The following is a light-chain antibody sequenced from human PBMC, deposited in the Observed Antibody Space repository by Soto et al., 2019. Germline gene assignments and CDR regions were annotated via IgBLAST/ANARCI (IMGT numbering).Light chain of an antibody. J-gene: IGKJ1*01. V-gene: IGKV3-20*01. CDR1: QSVRSDF. Sequence: EVVLTQSPGTLVLSPGEGATLYCSASQSVRSDFLAWYQQKPGQPPRLLVYGTSSRAAGIPDRFSGSGSGTVFTLTISRLEPADFGVYYCQQSDKSPRTFGQGTKLEI. CDR2: GTS. CDR3: QQSDKSPRT.